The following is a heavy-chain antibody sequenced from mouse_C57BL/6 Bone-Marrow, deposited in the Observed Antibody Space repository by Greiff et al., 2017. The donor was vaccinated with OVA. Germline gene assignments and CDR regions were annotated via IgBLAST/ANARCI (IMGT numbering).Heavy chain of an antibody. V-gene: IGHV5-16*01. J-gene: IGHJ1*03. CDR2: INYDGSST. CDR3: ARDLWYFDV. CDR1: GFTFSDYY. Sequence: EVQLKESEGGLVQPGSSMKLSCTASGFTFSDYYMAWVRQVPEKGLEWVANINYDGSSTYYLDSLKSRFIISRDNAKNILYLQMSSLKSEDTATYYCARDLWYFDVWGTGTTVTVSS.